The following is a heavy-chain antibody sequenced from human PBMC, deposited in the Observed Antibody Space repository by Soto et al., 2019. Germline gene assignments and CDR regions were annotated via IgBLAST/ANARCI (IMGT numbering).Heavy chain of an antibody. CDR1: GFTVSSNY. D-gene: IGHD3-16*01. V-gene: IGHV3-53*01. Sequence: GGSLRLSCAASGFTVSSNYMSWVRQAPGKGLEWVSVIYSGGSTYYADSVKGRFTISRENAKNSLYLQMNSLRAGDTAVYYCARDGGPLGGMDVWGQGTTVTVSS. CDR3: ARDGGPLGGMDV. CDR2: IYSGGST. J-gene: IGHJ6*02.